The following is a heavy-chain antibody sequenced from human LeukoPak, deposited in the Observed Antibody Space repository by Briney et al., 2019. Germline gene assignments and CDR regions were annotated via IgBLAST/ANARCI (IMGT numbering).Heavy chain of an antibody. D-gene: IGHD6-13*01. J-gene: IGHJ4*02. CDR1: GGSISSHY. CDR2: IYYSGST. CDR3: ARGRQQLETYYFDY. V-gene: IGHV4-59*11. Sequence: SETLSLTCTVSGGSISSHYWSWIRQPPGKGLEWIGYIYYSGSTNYNPSLKSRVTISVDTSKNQFSLKLSSVTAADTAVYYCARGRQQLETYYFDYWGQGTLVTVSS.